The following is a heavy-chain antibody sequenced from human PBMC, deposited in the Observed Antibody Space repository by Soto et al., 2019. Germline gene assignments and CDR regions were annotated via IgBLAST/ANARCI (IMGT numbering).Heavy chain of an antibody. J-gene: IGHJ4*02. CDR3: ARGLLWFGDNFDY. D-gene: IGHD3-10*01. V-gene: IGHV3-7*04. CDR2: IKQDGSEK. Sequence: EVQLVESGGGLVQPGGSLRLSCAASGFTFSSYWMSWVRQAPGKGLEGVANIKQDGSEKYYVDSVKGRFTISRDNAKNSLYLQMNSLRAEDTAVYYCARGLLWFGDNFDYWGQGTLVTVSS. CDR1: GFTFSSYW.